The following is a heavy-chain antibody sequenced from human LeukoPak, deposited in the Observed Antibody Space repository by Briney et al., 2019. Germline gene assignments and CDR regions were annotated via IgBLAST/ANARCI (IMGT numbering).Heavy chain of an antibody. V-gene: IGHV3-7*03. CDR3: ARDQYDFWSGTFDY. J-gene: IGHJ4*02. CDR1: GFTFSSYW. D-gene: IGHD3-3*01. Sequence: PGGSLRLSCAASGFTFSSYWMSWVRQAPGKGLEWVANIKQDGSEKYYVDSVKGRFTISRDNAKNSLCLQMNSLRAEDTAVYYCARDQYDFWSGTFDYWGQGTLVTVSS. CDR2: IKQDGSEK.